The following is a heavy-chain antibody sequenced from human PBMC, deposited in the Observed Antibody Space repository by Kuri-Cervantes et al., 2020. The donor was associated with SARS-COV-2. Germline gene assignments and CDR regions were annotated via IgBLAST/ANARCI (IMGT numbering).Heavy chain of an antibody. CDR2: NNPNSGGT. V-gene: IGHV1-2*04. CDR3: GRTAPFRRLMVISQGGAFDI. D-gene: IGHD2-8*01. Sequence: ASVKVSCKASGYTFTAYYMHWVRQAPGQGLEWMGWNNPNSGGTNYAQKFQGLVTMTRDTSISTVYMELSRLRSDDTAVYYCGRTAPFRRLMVISQGGAFDIWGQWTMVTVSS. CDR1: GYTFTAYY. J-gene: IGHJ3*02.